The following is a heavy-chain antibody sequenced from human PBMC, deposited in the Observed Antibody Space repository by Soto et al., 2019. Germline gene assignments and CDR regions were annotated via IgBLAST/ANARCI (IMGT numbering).Heavy chain of an antibody. V-gene: IGHV3-23*01. Sequence: GGSLRLSCAASGFPFGSHAMSWVRQAPGKGLEWVSLVSGNGGTTNYADSVKGRFTISRDNSQKTLYLQMNSLRAEDTAIYYCAKGKAHTLFGVDTLFDYWGQGTLVTVSS. CDR1: GFPFGSHA. J-gene: IGHJ4*02. CDR3: AKGKAHTLFGVDTLFDY. D-gene: IGHD3-3*01. CDR2: VSGNGGTT.